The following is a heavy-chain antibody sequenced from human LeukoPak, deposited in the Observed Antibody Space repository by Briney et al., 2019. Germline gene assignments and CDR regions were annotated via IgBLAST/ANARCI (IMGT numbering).Heavy chain of an antibody. CDR2: ISRSNNYI. J-gene: IGHJ4*02. V-gene: IGHV3-21*01. CDR1: GFTFSSYN. CDR3: ARDNPGSGWTQCFDY. D-gene: IGHD6-19*01. Sequence: GGSLRLSCAASGFTFSSYNMNWVRQAPREGLEWVSSISRSNNYIYYADSVRGRFTISRDNAKNSLYLQMNSLRAEDTAVYYCARDNPGSGWTQCFDYWGQGTLVTVSS.